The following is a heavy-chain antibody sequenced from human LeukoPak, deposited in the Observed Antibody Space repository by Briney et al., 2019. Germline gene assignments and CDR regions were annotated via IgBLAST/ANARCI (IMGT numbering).Heavy chain of an antibody. CDR2: IEPDGSEK. J-gene: IGHJ6*02. Sequence: GESLRLSCAASGFTFRDYWMTWGRQAAGKGLEWVASIEPDGSEKYYADSVKGRFTLSRDNVENSLYLQMNTLRVDDTAVYYCTQGHYHMDVGGHGTTVTVSS. CDR1: GFTFRDYW. V-gene: IGHV3-7*01. CDR3: TQGHYHMDV.